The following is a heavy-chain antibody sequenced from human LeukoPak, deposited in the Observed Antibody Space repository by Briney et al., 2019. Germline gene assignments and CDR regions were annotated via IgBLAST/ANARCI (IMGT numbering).Heavy chain of an antibody. D-gene: IGHD5-12*01. CDR2: IYSSGST. CDR1: GGSISSSSYY. V-gene: IGHV4-39*07. CDR3: ARSGSGYLRYYFDY. J-gene: IGHJ4*02. Sequence: SETLSLTCTVSGGSISSSSYYWGWIRQPPGKGLGWIGSIYSSGSTYYNPSLKSRVTISLDTSKNHFSLKLSSVTAADTAVYYCARSGSGYLRYYFDYWGQGTLVTVSS.